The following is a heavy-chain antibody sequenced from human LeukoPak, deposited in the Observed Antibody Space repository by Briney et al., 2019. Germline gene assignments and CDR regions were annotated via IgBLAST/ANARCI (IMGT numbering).Heavy chain of an antibody. D-gene: IGHD3-22*01. V-gene: IGHV3-20*04. J-gene: IGHJ4*02. CDR2: INWNGGST. CDR3: ARDDPGYYYDSSGYYTY. CDR1: GFTFDDYG. Sequence: GGSLLLSCAASGFTFDDYGMSWVRQAPGKGLEWVSGINWNGGSTGDADSVKGRFTISRDNAKNSLYLQMNSLRAEDTALYSCARDDPGYYYDSSGYYTYWGQGTLVTVSS.